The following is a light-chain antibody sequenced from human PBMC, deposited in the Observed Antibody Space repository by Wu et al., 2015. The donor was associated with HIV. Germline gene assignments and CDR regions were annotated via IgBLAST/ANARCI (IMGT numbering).Light chain of an antibody. J-gene: IGKJ4*01. CDR1: QSVSSY. V-gene: IGKV3-11*01. CDR2: DAS. CDR3: QQRGT. Sequence: EIVLTQSPATLSLSPGERATLSCRASQSVSSYLAWYQQKPGQAPRLLIYDASNRATGIPARFSGSGSGTDFTLTISSLEPEDFAVYYCQQRGTFGGRDQGGDQT.